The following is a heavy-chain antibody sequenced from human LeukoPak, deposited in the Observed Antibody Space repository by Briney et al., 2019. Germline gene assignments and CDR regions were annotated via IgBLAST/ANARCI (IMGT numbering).Heavy chain of an antibody. J-gene: IGHJ5*02. D-gene: IGHD3-10*01. V-gene: IGHV4-4*07. CDR1: GGSISSYY. CDR3: ARRGPPRTLLRGVKSGWFDP. CDR2: IYTSGSI. Sequence: PSETLSLTCTVSGGSISSYYWSWIRQPAGKGLEWIGRIYTSGSITYNPSLKSRVSMSVDTSKNQFSLKLSSVTAADTAVYYCARRGPPRTLLRGVKSGWFDPWGQGTLVTVSS.